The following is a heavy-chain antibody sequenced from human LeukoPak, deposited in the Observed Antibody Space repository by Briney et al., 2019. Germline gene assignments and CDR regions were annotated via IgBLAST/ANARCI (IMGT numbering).Heavy chain of an antibody. V-gene: IGHV3-7*01. CDR2: IRQDGDET. J-gene: IGHJ1*01. CDR3: ARESPYSYGSFDVEEC. D-gene: IGHD5-18*01. Sequence: GGSLRLSCAASGFTFSSYWMSWVRQAPGKGLEWVANIRQDGDETWYVDSVKGRFTISRDNAKNSLYLQMNSLRADDTAVYYCARESPYSYGSFDVEECWGQGILVTVSS. CDR1: GFTFSSYW.